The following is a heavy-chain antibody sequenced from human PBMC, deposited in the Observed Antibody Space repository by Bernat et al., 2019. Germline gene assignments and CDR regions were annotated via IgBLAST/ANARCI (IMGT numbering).Heavy chain of an antibody. CDR3: VRDGAALYYYHGMDV. Sequence: VQLVESGGGVVQPGRSLRLSCVASGFTFSDYSLHWVRQAPGKGLEWVAVVSYDGRNKYYADSVQARFIISRDDSENTPYLQMDSLKSEDTAVYYCVRDGAALYYYHGMDVWGRGTTVTVSS. CDR1: GFTFSDYS. V-gene: IGHV3-30*04. CDR2: VSYDGRNK. D-gene: IGHD6-25*01. J-gene: IGHJ6*02.